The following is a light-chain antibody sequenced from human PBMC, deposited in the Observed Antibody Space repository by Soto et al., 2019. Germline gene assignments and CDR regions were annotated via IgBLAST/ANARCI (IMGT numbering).Light chain of an antibody. J-gene: IGKJ5*01. CDR2: DAS. Sequence: EILLTQSPATLSLSPGERATLSCRASQSVTTYLAWYQQKPGQAPRLLIYDASNRATGIPARFSGSGSGTDFTLTIRSLEPEDFAVYYCQQRYNWPPITFGQGTRLEIK. CDR3: QQRYNWPPIT. V-gene: IGKV3-11*01. CDR1: QSVTTY.